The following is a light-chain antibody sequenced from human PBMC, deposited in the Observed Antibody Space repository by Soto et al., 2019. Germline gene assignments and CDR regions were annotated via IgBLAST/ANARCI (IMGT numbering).Light chain of an antibody. V-gene: IGKV1-9*01. CDR3: QQLNSYPIT. CDR1: QGLSCG. CDR2: AAS. Sequence: DIQLTQSPSFLSASVGDRVTITCRASQGLSCGLAWNQQKPGKAPKLLIYAASTLQSGVPSRFSGSGSGTEFTLTISNLQPEDFATYYCQQLNSYPITFGQGTRLEIK. J-gene: IGKJ5*01.